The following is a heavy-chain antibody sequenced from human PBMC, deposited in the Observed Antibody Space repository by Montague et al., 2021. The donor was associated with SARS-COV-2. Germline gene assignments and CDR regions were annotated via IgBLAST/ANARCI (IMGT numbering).Heavy chain of an antibody. CDR1: GGSISSSSYY. D-gene: IGHD3-3*01. CDR2: IYYSGNT. V-gene: IGHV4-39*01. J-gene: IGHJ4*02. CDR3: ANMGVGRITIFGVVSRGGLDY. Sequence: SETLSLTCTASGGSISSSSYYWGWIRQPPGKGLEWIGNIYYSGNTYYNPSLKSRVTISVDTSKNQFSLKLSSVTAADTAVYYCANMGVGRITIFGVVSRGGLDYWGQGTLVTVFS.